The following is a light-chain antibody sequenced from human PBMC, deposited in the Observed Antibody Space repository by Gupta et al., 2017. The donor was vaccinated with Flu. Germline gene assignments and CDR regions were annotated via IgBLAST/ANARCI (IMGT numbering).Light chain of an antibody. Sequence: DIQLTQSPSFLSASVGDRVAMTGRASQAISPSLAWYQQKSGEGPKLLIYAVSTLHTAVPSRLSGSGSGTEFTLTISSLQPEDFGIYDGQRFYTYPVTFGGGTKVEIK. V-gene: IGKV1-9*01. CDR3: QRFYTYPVT. CDR2: AVS. J-gene: IGKJ4*01. CDR1: QAISPS.